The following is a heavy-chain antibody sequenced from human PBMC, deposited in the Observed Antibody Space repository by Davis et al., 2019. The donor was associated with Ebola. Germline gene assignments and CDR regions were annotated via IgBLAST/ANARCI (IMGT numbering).Heavy chain of an antibody. D-gene: IGHD3-3*01. J-gene: IGHJ5*02. V-gene: IGHV4-34*01. CDR2: INHSGST. Sequence: MPSETLSLTCAVYGGSFSGYYWSWIRQPPGKGLEWIGEINHSGSTKYNPSLKSRVTVLVDTSKNQFSLKLTSVIAADTAVYYCARLYYDFWFDPGGQGTLVTVSS. CDR3: ARLYYDFWFDP. CDR1: GGSFSGYY.